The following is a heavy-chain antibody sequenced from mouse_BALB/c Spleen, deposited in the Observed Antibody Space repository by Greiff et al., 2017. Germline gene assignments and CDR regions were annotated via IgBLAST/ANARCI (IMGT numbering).Heavy chain of an antibody. CDR1: GFTFSSYA. CDR2: ISSGGSYT. V-gene: IGHV5-9-4*01. D-gene: IGHD3-2*02. CDR3: ARVKGSGDYAMDY. J-gene: IGHJ4*01. Sequence: EVQVVESGGGLVKPGGSLKLSCAASGFTFSSYAMSWVRQSPEKRLEWVAEISSGGSYTYYPDTVTGRFTISRDNAKNTLYLEMSSLRSEDTAMYYCARVKGSGDYAMDYWGQGTSVTVSS.